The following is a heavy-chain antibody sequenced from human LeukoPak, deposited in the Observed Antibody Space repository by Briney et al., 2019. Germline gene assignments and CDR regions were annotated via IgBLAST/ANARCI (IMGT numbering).Heavy chain of an antibody. D-gene: IGHD1-26*01. CDR1: GFTFTTYW. J-gene: IGHJ2*01. V-gene: IGHV3-7*01. Sequence: AGCLRLSCAASGFTFTTYWMSWVRQAPGKGLEWVANIIQDGSEKYYVDSMKGRFTISRDNTKNSLYLQMNSLRAEDTAVYYCARDKIVGATTGSYFDLWGRGTLVTVSS. CDR3: ARDKIVGATTGSYFDL. CDR2: IIQDGSEK.